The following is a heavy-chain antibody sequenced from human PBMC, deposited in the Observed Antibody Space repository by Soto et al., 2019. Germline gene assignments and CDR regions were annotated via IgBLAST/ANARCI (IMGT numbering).Heavy chain of an antibody. Sequence: AVKVSCKGYGNNFTYVYLTWVLQAPGQALEWMGWITPFNGNTKYAQKFQDRVTFTRDTSLNTAYMELSSLRSDETAMFYCASGRYDASGYFDYWGQGTLVTVSS. V-gene: IGHV1-45*02. CDR1: GNNFTYVY. CDR3: ASGRYDASGYFDY. CDR2: ITPFNGNT. J-gene: IGHJ4*02. D-gene: IGHD3-22*01.